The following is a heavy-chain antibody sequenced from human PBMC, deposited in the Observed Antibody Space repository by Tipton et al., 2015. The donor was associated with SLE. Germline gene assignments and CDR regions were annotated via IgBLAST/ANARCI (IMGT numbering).Heavy chain of an antibody. J-gene: IGHJ2*01. Sequence: SLRLSCAASGFTFSSYWMSWVRQAPGKGLEWVANIKQDGSEKYYVDSVKGRFTISRDNAKNSLYLQMNSLRAEDTAVYYCAGDLYCSGGSCYEDYWGRGTLVTVSS. V-gene: IGHV3-7*01. CDR3: AGDLYCSGGSCYEDY. CDR2: IKQDGSEK. D-gene: IGHD2-15*01. CDR1: GFTFSSYW.